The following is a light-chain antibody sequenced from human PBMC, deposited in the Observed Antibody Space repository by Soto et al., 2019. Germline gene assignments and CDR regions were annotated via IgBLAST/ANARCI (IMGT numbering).Light chain of an antibody. V-gene: IGLV4-69*01. Sequence: QPVLTQSPSASASLGASVKLTCTLSSGHSSYAIAWHQQQPEKGPRYLMKLNSDGSHSKGDGIPDRFSGSNSGAERYLTISSLQSEDEVDYYCQTWGTGPWVFGGGTKLTVL. CDR3: QTWGTGPWV. J-gene: IGLJ3*02. CDR2: LNSDGSH. CDR1: SGHSSYA.